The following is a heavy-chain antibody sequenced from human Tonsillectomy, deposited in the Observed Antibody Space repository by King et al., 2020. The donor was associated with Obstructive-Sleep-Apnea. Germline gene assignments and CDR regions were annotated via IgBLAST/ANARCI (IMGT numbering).Heavy chain of an antibody. CDR1: GGTFSSYV. D-gene: IGHD3-10*01. V-gene: IGHV1-69*04. J-gene: IGHJ5*02. CDR2: IIPILGIA. Sequence: QLVQSGAEVKKPGSSVKVSCKASGGTFSSYVISWVRQAPGQGLEWMGRIIPILGIANYAQKFQGRVTLTADTSTSTAYMELSRLRSEDTAVYYCATDRGFGELNWFDPWGQGTLVTVSS. CDR3: ATDRGFGELNWFDP.